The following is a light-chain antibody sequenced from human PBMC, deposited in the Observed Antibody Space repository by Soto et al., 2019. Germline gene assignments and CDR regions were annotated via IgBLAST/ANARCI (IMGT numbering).Light chain of an antibody. V-gene: IGKV3-15*01. J-gene: IGKJ4*01. CDR1: QRISTT. Sequence: ESMLTQSPVTLSVSPGERATLSCRASQRISTTLVWYQQKPGQPPRLLIYGASTRATGVPARFSGSGSGTEFTLTISSLQSEDFAVYYCQQYGNSITFGGGTKVDI. CDR3: QQYGNSIT. CDR2: GAS.